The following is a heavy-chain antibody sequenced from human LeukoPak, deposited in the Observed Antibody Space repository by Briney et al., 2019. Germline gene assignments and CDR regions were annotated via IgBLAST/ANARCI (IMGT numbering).Heavy chain of an antibody. Sequence: GGSLRLSCAASGFTFSSHAMSWVRQAPGKGLEWVAAISGSGGSTYYADSVKGRFTISRDNSKNTLYLQMNSLRAEDTAVYYCAKGDSIAAAGTELDYWGQGTLVTVSS. CDR3: AKGDSIAAAGTELDY. J-gene: IGHJ4*02. CDR2: ISGSGGST. CDR1: GFTFSSHA. D-gene: IGHD6-13*01. V-gene: IGHV3-23*01.